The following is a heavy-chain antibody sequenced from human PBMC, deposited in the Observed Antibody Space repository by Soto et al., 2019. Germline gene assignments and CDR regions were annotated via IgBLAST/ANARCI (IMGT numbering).Heavy chain of an antibody. CDR1: GFTFSDHW. V-gene: IGHV3-74*01. Sequence: HPGGSLRLSCAASGFTFSDHWMHWVRQAPGKGLLWVARIHEDGSGITYADSVMGRFTISRDNAKNTLYLQMNSLRPEDTATYYCVRGWVERLPRQPPSDFWGQGALVTVSS. J-gene: IGHJ4*02. CDR3: VRGWVERLPRQPPSDF. CDR2: IHEDGSGI. D-gene: IGHD1-1*01.